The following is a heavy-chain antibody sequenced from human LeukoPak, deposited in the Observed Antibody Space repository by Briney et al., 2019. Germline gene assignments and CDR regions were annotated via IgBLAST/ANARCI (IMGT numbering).Heavy chain of an antibody. J-gene: IGHJ4*02. D-gene: IGHD6-19*01. CDR2: INPNSGGT. CDR1: GYTFTGYY. CDR3: ARSPASIAVAGTGYFDY. Sequence: ASVKVSCKASGYTFTGYYLHWVRQAPGQGHEWMGWINPNSGGTNYAQNFQGRVTMTRDTSINTAYMELSRLRSDDTAVYYCARSPASIAVAGTGYFDYWGQGTLVTVSS. V-gene: IGHV1-2*02.